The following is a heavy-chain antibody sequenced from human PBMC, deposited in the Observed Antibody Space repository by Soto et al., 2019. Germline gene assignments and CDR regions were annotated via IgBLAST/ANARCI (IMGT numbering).Heavy chain of an antibody. D-gene: IGHD6-6*01. J-gene: IGHJ3*02. CDR2: ISNDGNRK. CDR3: AKDRRQLSALDM. V-gene: IGHV3-30*18. Sequence: AGSLRLSCAASGFSFSSYGMHWVRQAPGRGVEWVTVISNDGNRKYYGESVKGRFSVSRDNDKDTLYLQMNGLRPEDTGVYYCAKDRRQLSALDMRGQGTTVTVSS. CDR1: GFSFSSYG.